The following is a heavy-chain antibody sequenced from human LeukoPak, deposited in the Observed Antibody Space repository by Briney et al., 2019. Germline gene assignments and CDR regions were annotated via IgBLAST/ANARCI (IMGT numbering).Heavy chain of an antibody. Sequence: SETLSLTCAVYGGSFSGYYWSWIRQPPGKGLEWIGEINHSGSTNYNPSLKSRVTISVDTSKNQFSLKLSSVTAADTAVYYCARVGRVPLVTMVRGAFDYWGQGTLVTVSS. D-gene: IGHD3-10*01. CDR1: GGSFSGYY. V-gene: IGHV4-34*01. J-gene: IGHJ4*02. CDR3: ARVGRVPLVTMVRGAFDY. CDR2: INHSGST.